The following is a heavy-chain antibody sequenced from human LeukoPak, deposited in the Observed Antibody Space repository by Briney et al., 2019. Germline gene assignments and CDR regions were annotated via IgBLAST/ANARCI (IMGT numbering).Heavy chain of an antibody. J-gene: IGHJ4*02. Sequence: GGSLRLSCAASGFTFSDYYMSWIRQAPGKGLEWVAYIGKSGSHTNYGDSVKGRFTIARDNAKNSLYLQMTSLRAEDTAVYYCARYPRSGGSSDYWGQGTLVTVSS. D-gene: IGHD1-26*01. CDR3: ARYPRSGGSSDY. V-gene: IGHV3-11*03. CDR1: GFTFSDYY. CDR2: IGKSGSHT.